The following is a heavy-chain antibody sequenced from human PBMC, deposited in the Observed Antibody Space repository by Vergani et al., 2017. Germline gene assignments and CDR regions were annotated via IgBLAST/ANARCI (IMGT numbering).Heavy chain of an antibody. CDR1: GFSLSTSGMR. J-gene: IGHJ5*02. D-gene: IGHD5-18*01. CDR2: IDWDDDK. CDR3: ARTPRRRGYSYGFDP. Sequence: QVTLKESGPALVKPTQTLTLTCTFSGFSLSTSGMRVSWIRQPPGKALEWLARIDWDDDKFYSTSLKTSPTIPKDTSKNQVVLTMTNMDPVDTATYYCARTPRRRGYSYGFDPWGQGTLVTVSS. V-gene: IGHV2-70*04.